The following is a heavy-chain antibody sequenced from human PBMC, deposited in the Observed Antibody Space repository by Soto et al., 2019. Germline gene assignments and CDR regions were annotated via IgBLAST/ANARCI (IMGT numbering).Heavy chain of an antibody. J-gene: IGHJ2*01. CDR2: INSSSSYT. CDR1: GFTFSDYY. Sequence: QVQLVESGGGLVKPGGSLRLSCAASGFTFSDYYMSWIRQAPGKGLEWVSYINSSSSYTNYADSVKGRFTISRDNAKNSRYLQMNSPRAEDTAVYYCARTIVAAGGRRYFDLWGRGTLVTVSS. V-gene: IGHV3-11*05. CDR3: ARTIVAAGGRRYFDL. D-gene: IGHD6-13*01.